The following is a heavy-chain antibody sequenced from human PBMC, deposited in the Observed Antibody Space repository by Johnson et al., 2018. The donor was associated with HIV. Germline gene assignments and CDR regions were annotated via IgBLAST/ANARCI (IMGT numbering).Heavy chain of an antibody. CDR1: GFTFSTYG. Sequence: QVQLLESGGGVVQPGGSLRLSCAASGFTFSTYGMHWVRQAPGKGLEWVAVISYDGSNKYYADSVTGRFTISRDNSKNTLYLQMNSLRAEDTAVYYCARDPDYHDSNGSHQGDAFDIWGQGTMVTVSS. J-gene: IGHJ3*02. CDR2: ISYDGSNK. CDR3: ARDPDYHDSNGSHQGDAFDI. V-gene: IGHV3-30*03. D-gene: IGHD3-22*01.